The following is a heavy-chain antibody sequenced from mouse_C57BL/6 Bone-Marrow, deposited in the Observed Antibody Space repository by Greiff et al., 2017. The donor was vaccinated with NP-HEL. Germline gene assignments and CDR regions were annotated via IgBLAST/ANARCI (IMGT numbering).Heavy chain of an antibody. V-gene: IGHV1-55*01. Sequence: VQLQQSGAELVKPGASVKMSCKASGYTFTSYWITWVKQRPGQGLEWIGDIYPGSGSTTYNEKFKSKATLTVDTSSCTAYMQLSSLTSEDAAVYYCRGDYFDYWGQGTTLTVSS. CDR3: RGDYFDY. CDR2: IYPGSGST. J-gene: IGHJ2*01. CDR1: GYTFTSYW.